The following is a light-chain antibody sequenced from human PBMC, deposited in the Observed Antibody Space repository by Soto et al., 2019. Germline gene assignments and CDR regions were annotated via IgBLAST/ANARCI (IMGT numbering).Light chain of an antibody. V-gene: IGKV3-15*01. CDR3: QQYNSYST. Sequence: EIVLTPSPGTLSLSPGERATLSCRASQNVDTKYLAWYQQTPGQAPRLLIYGASTRATGVPPTFSGSASGTEFTLTISSLQPDDFATYYCQQYNSYSTFGQGTKVDIK. CDR2: GAS. CDR1: QNVDTKY. J-gene: IGKJ1*01.